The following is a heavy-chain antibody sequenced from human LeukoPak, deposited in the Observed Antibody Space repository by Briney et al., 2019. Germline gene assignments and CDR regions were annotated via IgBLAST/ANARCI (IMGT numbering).Heavy chain of an antibody. CDR2: IYSSGST. Sequence: GGSLRLSCAASGFTFSSYSMNWVRQAPGKGLTWVSVIYSSGSTYYADSVKGRFAISRDDSKNTLHLQMNSLRAEDTAMYYCTRAHGRITRDAYLDYWGQGTLVTVSS. CDR3: TRAHGRITRDAYLDY. D-gene: IGHD3-10*01. J-gene: IGHJ4*02. CDR1: GFTFSSYS. V-gene: IGHV3-53*01.